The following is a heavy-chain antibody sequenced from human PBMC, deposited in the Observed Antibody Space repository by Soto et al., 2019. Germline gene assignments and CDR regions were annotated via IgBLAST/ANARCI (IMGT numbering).Heavy chain of an antibody. Sequence: GGSLRLSCAASGFTFSAYAMSWVRQAPGRGLEYVSAISSNGGSTYYADSVKGRFTISRDNSKNTLYLQMSSLRAEDTAVYYCVKAQVTYYYDSSGPFDIWGQGTMVTVSS. V-gene: IGHV3-64D*08. CDR3: VKAQVTYYYDSSGPFDI. CDR2: ISSNGGST. CDR1: GFTFSAYA. D-gene: IGHD3-22*01. J-gene: IGHJ3*02.